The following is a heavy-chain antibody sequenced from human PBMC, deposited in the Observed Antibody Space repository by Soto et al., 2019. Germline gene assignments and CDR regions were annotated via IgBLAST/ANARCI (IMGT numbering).Heavy chain of an antibody. CDR2: IYYSGST. J-gene: IGHJ6*02. CDR1: GGSISSSSYY. Sequence: SETLSLTCTVSGGSISSSSYYWGWIRQPPGKGLEWIGSIYYSGSTYYNPSLKSRVTISVDTSKNQFSLKLSSVTAADAAVYYCARYGAGIASYYYYYGMDVWGQGTTVTVSS. D-gene: IGHD6-13*01. CDR3: ARYGAGIASYYYYYGMDV. V-gene: IGHV4-39*01.